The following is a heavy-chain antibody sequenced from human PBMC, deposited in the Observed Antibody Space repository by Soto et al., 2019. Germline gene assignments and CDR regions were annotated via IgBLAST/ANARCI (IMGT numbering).Heavy chain of an antibody. CDR1: GDGFTSYA. J-gene: IGHJ5*02. Sequence: ASVKLSCEASGDGFTSYARRWVRQAPEQRLEWLGWINAGNGNTKYSQKFQGRVTITRDTSASTAYMELSSLRSEDTAVYYCARETTYYDFWSGHSAINWFAPWGQGTLVTVSS. CDR2: INAGNGNT. D-gene: IGHD3-3*01. V-gene: IGHV1-3*01. CDR3: ARETTYYDFWSGHSAINWFAP.